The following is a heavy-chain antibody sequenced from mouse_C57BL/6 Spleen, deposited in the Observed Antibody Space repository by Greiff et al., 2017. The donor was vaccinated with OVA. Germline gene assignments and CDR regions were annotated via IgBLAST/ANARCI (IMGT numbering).Heavy chain of an antibody. V-gene: IGHV5-9-1*02. CDR2: ISSGGDYI. J-gene: IGHJ3*01. CDR1: GFTFSSYA. D-gene: IGHD1-1*01. CDR3: TREDYGSSWFAY. Sequence: VQLKESGEGLVKPGGSLKLSCAASGFTFSSYAMSWVRQTPEKRLEWVAYISSGGDYIYYADTVKGRFTISRDNARNTLYLQMSSLKSEDTAMYYCTREDYGSSWFAYWGQGTLVTVSA.